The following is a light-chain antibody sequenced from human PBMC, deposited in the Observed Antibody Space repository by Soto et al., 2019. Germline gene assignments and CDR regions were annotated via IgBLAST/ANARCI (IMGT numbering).Light chain of an antibody. Sequence: QSALTQPASVSGSPGQSITISCTGTSSDVGGYNYVSWYQQHPGKAPQLMIYEVSNRPSEVSNRFSGSKSGNTASLTISGLQAEDEADYYCSTSSSTSTPWVFGGGTKVTVL. V-gene: IGLV2-14*01. J-gene: IGLJ3*02. CDR1: SSDVGGYNY. CDR3: STSSSTSTPWV. CDR2: EVS.